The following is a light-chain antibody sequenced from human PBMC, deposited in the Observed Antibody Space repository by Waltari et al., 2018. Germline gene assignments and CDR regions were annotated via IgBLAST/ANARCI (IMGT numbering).Light chain of an antibody. Sequence: QLVLTQSPSASASLGASVKLTCTLSSGHSTNVVAWLQQQPEKGPRFLMKVNSDGSHTKGDEIPDRFSGSSSGAERYLTISSLQSEDEADYYCQTGGHGTWVFGGVTKLTVL. J-gene: IGLJ3*02. V-gene: IGLV4-69*01. CDR2: VNSDGSH. CDR3: QTGGHGTWV. CDR1: SGHSTNV.